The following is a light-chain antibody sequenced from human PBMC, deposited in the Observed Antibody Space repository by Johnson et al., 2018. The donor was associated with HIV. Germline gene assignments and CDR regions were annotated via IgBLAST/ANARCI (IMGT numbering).Light chain of an antibody. CDR2: DNN. J-gene: IGLJ1*01. V-gene: IGLV1-51*01. CDR3: GTWDSSLSTYV. Sequence: QSVLTQPPSVSAAPGQKVTISCSGTSSNIGNHYVSWYQLLPGTAPKLLIYDNNQRPSGIPDRFSVSKSGTSATLGITGLQPGDEADYYCGTWDSSLSTYVFGTGTKVTVL. CDR1: SSNIGNHY.